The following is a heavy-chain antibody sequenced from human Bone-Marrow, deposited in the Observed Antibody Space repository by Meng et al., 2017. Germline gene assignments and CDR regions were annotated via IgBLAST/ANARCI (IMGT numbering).Heavy chain of an antibody. Sequence: GGSLRLSCAASGFTFSSYAMSWVRQAPGKGLEWVSAISGSGGSTYCADSVKGRFTISRDNSKNTLYLQMNSLRAEDTAVYYCASQAGRTPTGYSINWGQGTLVTVSS. CDR1: GFTFSSYA. CDR2: ISGSGGST. CDR3: ASQAGRTPTGYSIN. D-gene: IGHD6-13*01. J-gene: IGHJ4*02. V-gene: IGHV3-23*01.